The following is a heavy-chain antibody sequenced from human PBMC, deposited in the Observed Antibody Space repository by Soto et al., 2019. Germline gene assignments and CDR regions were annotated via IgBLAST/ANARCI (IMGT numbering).Heavy chain of an antibody. Sequence: PSETLSLTCTVSGGSISSYYWSWIRQPPGKGLEWIGYIYYSGSTNYNPSLKSRVTIPVDTSKNQFSLKLSSVTAADTAVYYCARAVSSGYLYFDYWGQGTLVTVSS. CDR3: ARAVSSGYLYFDY. J-gene: IGHJ4*02. V-gene: IGHV4-59*01. CDR1: GGSISSYY. CDR2: IYYSGST. D-gene: IGHD3-22*01.